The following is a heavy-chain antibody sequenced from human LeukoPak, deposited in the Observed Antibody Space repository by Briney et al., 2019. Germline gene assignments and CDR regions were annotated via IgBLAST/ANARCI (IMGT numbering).Heavy chain of an antibody. CDR1: SGSISSGGYY. CDR2: IYYSGST. Sequence: PSETLSLTCIVSSGSISSGGYYWSWIRQHPGKGLEWIGYIYYSGSTYYNPSLKSRVTISVDTSKNQFSLKLSSVTAADTAVYYCARGGYPGDFFDYWGQGTLVTVSS. CDR3: ARGGYPGDFFDY. J-gene: IGHJ4*02. V-gene: IGHV4-31*03. D-gene: IGHD2-21*01.